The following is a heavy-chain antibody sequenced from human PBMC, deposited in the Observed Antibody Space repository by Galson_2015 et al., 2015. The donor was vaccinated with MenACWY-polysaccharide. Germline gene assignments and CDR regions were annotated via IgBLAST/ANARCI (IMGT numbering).Heavy chain of an antibody. CDR1: GFTFSPYG. V-gene: IGHV3-23*01. Sequence: SLRLSCAASGFTFSPYGMGWVRQAPGKGLEWLSTLGGSGTNTYYADSVRGRFTLSSDHSKKMLYLQMNSLRAEDTALYYCAKDASNSWFDSWGQGTLVTVSS. CDR2: LGGSGTNT. J-gene: IGHJ5*01. CDR3: AKDASNSWFDS. D-gene: IGHD4-23*01.